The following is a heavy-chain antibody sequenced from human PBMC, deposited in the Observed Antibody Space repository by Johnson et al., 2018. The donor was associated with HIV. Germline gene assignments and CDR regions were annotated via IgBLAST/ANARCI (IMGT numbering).Heavy chain of an antibody. J-gene: IGHJ3*02. CDR2: IKQDGSEK. CDR3: AKSSSSFGAFDI. CDR1: GFIVSSNC. Sequence: VQLVESGGGLMQPGGSLRLSCAASGFIVSSNCMTWVRQAPGKGLEWVANIKQDGSEKYYVDSVKGRFTISRDNSKKTLSLQMNSLRPEDTAVYYCAKSSSSFGAFDIWGQGTMVTVSS. V-gene: IGHV3-7*02. D-gene: IGHD6-6*01.